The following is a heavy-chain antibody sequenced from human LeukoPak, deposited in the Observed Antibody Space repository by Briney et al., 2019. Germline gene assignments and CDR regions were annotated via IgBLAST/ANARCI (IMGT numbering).Heavy chain of an antibody. J-gene: IGHJ4*02. CDR1: GFAFSDYY. D-gene: IGHD3-10*01. V-gene: IGHV3-11*04. CDR3: ARAPYYYGSGSPKDY. Sequence: PGGSLRLSCAASGFAFSDYYMSWIRQAPGKGLEWVSYISSSGSTIYYADSVKGRFTISRDNAKNSLYLQMNSLRAEDTAVYYSARAPYYYGSGSPKDYWGQGTLVTVSS. CDR2: ISSSGSTI.